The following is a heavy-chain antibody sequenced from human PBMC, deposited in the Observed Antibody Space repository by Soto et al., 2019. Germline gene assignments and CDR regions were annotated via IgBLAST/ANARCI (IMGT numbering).Heavy chain of an antibody. J-gene: IGHJ5*02. CDR2: ISGSGGST. Sequence: PGGSLRLSCAASGFTFSIYAMSWVRQAPGKGLEWVSAISGSGGSTYYADSVKGRFTISRDNSKNTLYLQMNSLRAEDTAVYYCAKGGRVVRGVMCWFDPWGQGTLVTVSS. CDR1: GFTFSIYA. D-gene: IGHD3-10*01. CDR3: AKGGRVVRGVMCWFDP. V-gene: IGHV3-23*01.